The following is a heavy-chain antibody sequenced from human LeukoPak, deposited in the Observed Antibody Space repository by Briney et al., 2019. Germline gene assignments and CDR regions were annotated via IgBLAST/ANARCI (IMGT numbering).Heavy chain of an antibody. J-gene: IGHJ4*02. Sequence: GESLKISCKGSGYSFTSYWIGWVRQMPGKGLEWMGIIYPGDSDTRYSPSFQGQVTISADKSISTAYLQWSSLKASDTAMYYCARLSTYYPYCGGDCYPRDYFDYWGQGTLVTVSS. CDR2: IYPGDSDT. CDR3: ARLSTYYPYCGGDCYPRDYFDY. D-gene: IGHD2-21*02. V-gene: IGHV5-51*01. CDR1: GYSFTSYW.